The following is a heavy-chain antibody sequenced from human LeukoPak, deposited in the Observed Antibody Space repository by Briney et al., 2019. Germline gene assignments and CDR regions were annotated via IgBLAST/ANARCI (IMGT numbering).Heavy chain of an antibody. CDR2: FDPEDGET. D-gene: IGHD3-10*01. V-gene: IGHV1-24*01. CDR1: GYTLTELS. Sequence: VASVKVSCKVSGYTLTELSMHWVRQAPGKGLEWMGGFDPEDGETIYAQKFQGRVTMTRDMSTSTVYMELSSLRSEDTAVYYCAREIGDGSGSYFDYWGQGTLVTVSS. J-gene: IGHJ4*02. CDR3: AREIGDGSGSYFDY.